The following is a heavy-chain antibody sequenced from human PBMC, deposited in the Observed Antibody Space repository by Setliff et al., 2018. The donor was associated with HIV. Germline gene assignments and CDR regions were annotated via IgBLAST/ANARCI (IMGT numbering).Heavy chain of an antibody. D-gene: IGHD3-22*01. CDR3: ARSDHSSGYYYNFDY. CDR1: GYTFTDYY. Sequence: ASVKVSCKASGYTFTDYYIHWVRQAPGQGLEWMGWINPNIGGTNSAQKFQGRVTMTRDTSISTAYMVLSRLRSDDTAVYYCARSDHSSGYYYNFDYWGQGTLVTVSS. V-gene: IGHV1-2*02. J-gene: IGHJ4*02. CDR2: INPNIGGT.